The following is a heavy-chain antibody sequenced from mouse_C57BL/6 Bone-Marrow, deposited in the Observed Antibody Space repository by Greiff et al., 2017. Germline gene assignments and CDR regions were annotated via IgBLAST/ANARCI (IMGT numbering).Heavy chain of an antibody. J-gene: IGHJ3*01. Sequence: EVHLVESGGGLVKPGGSLKLSCAASGFTFSSYAMSWVRQTPEKRLEWVATISDGGSYTYYPDNVKGRFTISRYNAKNNLYLQMSHLKSEDTAMYYCARDERFAYWGQGTLVTVSA. V-gene: IGHV5-4*01. CDR2: ISDGGSYT. CDR1: GFTFSSYA. CDR3: ARDERFAY.